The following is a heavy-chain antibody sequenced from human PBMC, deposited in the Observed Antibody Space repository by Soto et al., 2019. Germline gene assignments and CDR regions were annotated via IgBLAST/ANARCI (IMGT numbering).Heavy chain of an antibody. Sequence: QVQLQESGPGLVKPSQTLSLTCTVSGGSISRGGYYWSWIRQHSGKGLEGIGYIYYSGSNNYNPSLKIRVTISVDTSTNPFSLKLSSVTAGDTDVYYCARVGGINWFDPWGQGTLVTVSS. CDR2: IYYSGSN. D-gene: IGHD3-16*01. CDR3: ARVGGINWFDP. J-gene: IGHJ5*02. CDR1: GGSISRGGYY. V-gene: IGHV4-31*03.